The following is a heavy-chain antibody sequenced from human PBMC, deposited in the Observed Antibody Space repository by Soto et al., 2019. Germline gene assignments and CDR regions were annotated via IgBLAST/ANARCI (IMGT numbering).Heavy chain of an antibody. Sequence: QVQLVESGGGVVQPGRSLRLSCAASGFSFSTYGMHWVRQAPGKGLECVAVIWFDGSNKQYADSMKGRFTISRDNSKNTLYLQMNSLIVEDTAVYYCARDNSDSGGYYYFDYWGQGTLVTVSS. J-gene: IGHJ4*02. D-gene: IGHD3-22*01. CDR1: GFSFSTYG. V-gene: IGHV3-33*01. CDR2: IWFDGSNK. CDR3: ARDNSDSGGYYYFDY.